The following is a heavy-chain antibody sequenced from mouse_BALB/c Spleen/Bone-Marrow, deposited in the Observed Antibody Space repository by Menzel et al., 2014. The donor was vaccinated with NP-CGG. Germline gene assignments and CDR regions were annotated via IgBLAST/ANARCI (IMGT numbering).Heavy chain of an antibody. V-gene: IGHV5-9-2*01. Sequence: EAQVVESGGGLVKSGGSLKLSCAASGFTFNSYGMSWVRQTPEERLEWVATISGGGSXTFYPDSVKGRFTISRDNDKNSLYLQLSSLRSEDTALYYCARHAYYDQTEVSFVYWGQGTLVTVSA. CDR1: GFTFNSYG. CDR2: ISGGGSXT. J-gene: IGHJ3*01. D-gene: IGHD2-4*01. CDR3: ARHAYYDQTEVSFVY.